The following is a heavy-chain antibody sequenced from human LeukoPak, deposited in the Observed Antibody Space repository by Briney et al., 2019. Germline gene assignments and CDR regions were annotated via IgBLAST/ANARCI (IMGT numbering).Heavy chain of an antibody. CDR2: IKSDGSST. Sequence: GGSLRLSCAASGFTLRSYWMHWVRHAPGKGLVWVSRIKSDGSSTIYADSVKGRFTISRDNAKNTLYLQMNSLRAEDTAVYYCTRTYYYDSIDYFDYWGQGALVTVSS. J-gene: IGHJ4*02. CDR3: TRTYYYDSIDYFDY. CDR1: GFTLRSYW. V-gene: IGHV3-74*01. D-gene: IGHD3-22*01.